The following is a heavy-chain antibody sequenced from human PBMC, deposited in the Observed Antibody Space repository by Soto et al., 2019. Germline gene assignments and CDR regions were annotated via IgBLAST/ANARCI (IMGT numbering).Heavy chain of an antibody. CDR3: ARDPGPSYGSGSYYLDYFDY. Sequence: PGGSLGLSCAASGFTFCSYAMHWVRQAPGKGLEWVAVISYDGSNKYYADSVKGRFTISRDNSKNTLYLQMNSLRAEDTAVYYCARDPGPSYGSGSYYLDYFDYWGQGTLVTVSS. CDR2: ISYDGSNK. V-gene: IGHV3-30-3*01. CDR1: GFTFCSYA. D-gene: IGHD3-10*01. J-gene: IGHJ4*02.